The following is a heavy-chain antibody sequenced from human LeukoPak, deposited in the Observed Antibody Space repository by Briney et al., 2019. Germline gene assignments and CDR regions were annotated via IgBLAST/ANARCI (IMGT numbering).Heavy chain of an antibody. CDR1: GFTFSSYW. V-gene: IGHV3-74*01. CDR3: VRPFSWGTFDP. Sequence: GGSLRLSCAASGFTFSSYWMYWVRQAPEKGLVWVAHIDGDGSSTTYADSVKGRFTISRDNAKNTLYLQMNNLRAEDTAVYYCVRPFSWGTFDPWGQGTLVTVSS. D-gene: IGHD3-16*01. CDR2: IDGDGSST. J-gene: IGHJ5*02.